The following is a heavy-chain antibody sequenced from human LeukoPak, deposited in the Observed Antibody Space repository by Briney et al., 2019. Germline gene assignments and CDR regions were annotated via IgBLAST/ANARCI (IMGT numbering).Heavy chain of an antibody. CDR2: IWYDGSNK. Sequence: PGRSLRLSCAASGFTFSSYGMHWVRQAPGKGLEWVAVIWYDGSNKYYADSVKGRFTISRDNSKNTLYLQMNSLRAEDTAVYYCAKDLYDFWSGYSDLPYFDYWGQGTLVTVSS. J-gene: IGHJ4*02. D-gene: IGHD3-3*01. V-gene: IGHV3-33*06. CDR3: AKDLYDFWSGYSDLPYFDY. CDR1: GFTFSSYG.